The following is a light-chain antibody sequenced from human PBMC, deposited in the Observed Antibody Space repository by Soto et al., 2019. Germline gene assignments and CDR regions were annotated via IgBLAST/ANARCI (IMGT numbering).Light chain of an antibody. CDR2: AAS. J-gene: IGKJ4*01. V-gene: IGKV1-9*01. Sequence: DIQLTQSPSFLSASVGDGVTITCRASQGISSYLAWCQQKPGKAPKLLIYAASTLQSGVPSRFSGSGSGTEFTLTISSLQPEDFATYYCQQFDSYPPTFGGGTKVDIK. CDR1: QGISSY. CDR3: QQFDSYPPT.